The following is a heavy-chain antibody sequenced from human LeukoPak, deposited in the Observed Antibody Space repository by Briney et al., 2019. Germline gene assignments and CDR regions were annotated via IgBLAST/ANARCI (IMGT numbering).Heavy chain of an antibody. CDR2: ISWNSGSI. J-gene: IGHJ4*02. Sequence: PGGSLRLSCAASGFTFDDYAMHWVRQAPGKGLEWVSGISWNSGSIGYADSVKGRFTISRDNAKNSLYLQMNSLRAEDTAVYYCAKGLSRWLLYYFDYWGQGTLVTVSS. V-gene: IGHV3-9*01. CDR1: GFTFDDYA. CDR3: AKGLSRWLLYYFDY. D-gene: IGHD4-23*01.